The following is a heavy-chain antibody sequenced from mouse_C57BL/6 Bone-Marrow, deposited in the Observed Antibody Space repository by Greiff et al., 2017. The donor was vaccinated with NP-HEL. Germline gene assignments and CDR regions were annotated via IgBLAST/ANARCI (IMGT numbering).Heavy chain of an antibody. J-gene: IGHJ4*01. CDR1: GYAFSSSW. CDR3: AKDYDPRGSYAMDY. Sequence: QVQLQQSGPELVKPGASVKISCKASGYAFSSSWMNWVKQRPGKGLEWIGRIYPGDGDTNYNGKFKGKATLTADKSSNTAYMQLSSLTSEDSAVYFCAKDYDPRGSYAMDYWGQGTSVTVSS. D-gene: IGHD2-4*01. CDR2: IYPGDGDT. V-gene: IGHV1-82*01.